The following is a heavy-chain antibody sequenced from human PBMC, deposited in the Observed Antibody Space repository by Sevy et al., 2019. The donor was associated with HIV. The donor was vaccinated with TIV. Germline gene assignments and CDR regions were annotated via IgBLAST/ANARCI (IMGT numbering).Heavy chain of an antibody. CDR2: IYPGDSDT. D-gene: IGHD2-2*01. Sequence: GESLKISCKGSGYSFTSYWIGWVRQMPGKGLEWMGIIYPGDSDTRYSPSFQGQVTISAEKSISTAYLQWSSLKASDNAMYYCARHDCSSTSCYVRAWVNFDYWGQGTLVTVSS. V-gene: IGHV5-51*01. J-gene: IGHJ4*02. CDR1: GYSFTSYW. CDR3: ARHDCSSTSCYVRAWVNFDY.